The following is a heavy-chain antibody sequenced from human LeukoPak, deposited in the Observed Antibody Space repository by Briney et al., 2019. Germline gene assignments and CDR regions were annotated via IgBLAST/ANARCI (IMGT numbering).Heavy chain of an antibody. CDR3: AKRVVMGRFGEGYGMDV. V-gene: IGHV3-30*18. D-gene: IGHD3-10*01. CDR1: GFTFGSYG. Sequence: GTSLRLSCAAAGFTFGSYGMRWVRQAPDKGLEWVAVISYDGSNKYYADSVKGRFTISRDNSKNTLYLQMNSLRAEDTAVYYCAKRVVMGRFGEGYGMDVWGQGTTVTVSS. CDR2: ISYDGSNK. J-gene: IGHJ6*02.